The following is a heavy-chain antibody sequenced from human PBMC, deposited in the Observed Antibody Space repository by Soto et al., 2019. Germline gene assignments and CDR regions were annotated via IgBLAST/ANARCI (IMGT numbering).Heavy chain of an antibody. Sequence: ASVKVSCKASGGTFSSYAISWVRQAPGQGLEWMGGIIPIFGTANYAQKFQGRVTITADESTSTAYMELSSLRSEDTAVYYCARSSYDILTGYSGRRPNWLDPSGQGPLVTVYS. V-gene: IGHV1-69*13. CDR3: ARSSYDILTGYSGRRPNWLDP. CDR2: IIPIFGTA. D-gene: IGHD3-9*01. J-gene: IGHJ5*02. CDR1: GGTFSSYA.